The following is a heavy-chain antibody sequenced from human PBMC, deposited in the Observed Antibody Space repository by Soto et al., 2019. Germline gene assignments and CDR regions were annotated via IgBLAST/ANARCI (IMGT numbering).Heavy chain of an antibody. CDR1: GFSLSTSGVG. CDR2: IYRDDDK. J-gene: IGHJ4*02. V-gene: IGHV2-5*02. CDR3: AHTVARGAYWETFNY. D-gene: IGHD1-26*01. Sequence: SGPTLVNPTQTLTLTCTFSGFSLSTSGVGVGWIRQPPGKALEWLALIYRDDDKRYRPSLKSRVTITKDNTKNQVVLTMTNMDPVDTATYYCAHTVARGAYWETFNYWGQGTLVTVSS.